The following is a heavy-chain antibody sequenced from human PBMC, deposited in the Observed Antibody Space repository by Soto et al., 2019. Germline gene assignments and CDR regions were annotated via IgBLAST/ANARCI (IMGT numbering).Heavy chain of an antibody. CDR2: INHSGST. CDR1: GGSFSGYY. CDR3: ARGGVSPLDTDMAIP. Sequence: SETLSLTCAVYGGSFSGYYWSWTRQPPGKGLEWIGEINHSGSTNYNPSLKSRVPISVDTSKNQFSLKLSSVTAADTAVYYCARGGVSPLDTDMAIPWGQGTLVTVSS. J-gene: IGHJ5*02. V-gene: IGHV4-34*01. D-gene: IGHD5-18*01.